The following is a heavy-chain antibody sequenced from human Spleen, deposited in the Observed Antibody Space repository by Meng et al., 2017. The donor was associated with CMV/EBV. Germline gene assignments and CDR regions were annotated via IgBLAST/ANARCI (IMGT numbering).Heavy chain of an antibody. CDR2: INPNRGGT. V-gene: IGHV1-2*02. CDR3: VRDHYDFWSGYYSYCFDH. CDR1: GYTFTGYY. Sequence: GSVKVSCKASGYTFTGYYMHWVRQAPGQGLEWMGWINPNRGGTNYAQKFQGRVTMTRDTSISTAYMELTRLRSDDTAVYYCVRDHYDFWSGYYSYCFDHWGQGTLVTVSS. D-gene: IGHD3-3*01. J-gene: IGHJ4*02.